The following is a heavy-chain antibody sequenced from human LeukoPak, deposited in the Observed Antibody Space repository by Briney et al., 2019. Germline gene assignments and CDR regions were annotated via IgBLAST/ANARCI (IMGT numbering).Heavy chain of an antibody. CDR2: IRSKANSYAT. CDR1: GFTFSGSA. CDR3: TSPKLDPLDGHNYYYMDV. Sequence: GGSLRLSCAASGFTFSGSAMHWVRQASGKGLEWVGRIRSKANSYATAYAASVKGRFTISRDDSKNTAYLQMNSLKTEDTAVYYCTSPKLDPLDGHNYYYMDVWGKGTTVTVSS. J-gene: IGHJ6*03. D-gene: IGHD1-1*01. V-gene: IGHV3-73*01.